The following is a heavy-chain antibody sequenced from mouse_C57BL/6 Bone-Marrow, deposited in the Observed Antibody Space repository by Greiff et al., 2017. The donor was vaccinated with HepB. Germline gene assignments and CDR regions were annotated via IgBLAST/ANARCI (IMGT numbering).Heavy chain of an antibody. Sequence: DVQLQESGGGLVQPGGSLKLSCAASGFTFSDYYMYWVRQTPEKRLEWVAYISNGGGSTYYPDTVKGRFTISRDNAKNTLYLQMRRLKSEDTAMYYCARQGGIWGYFDVWAQGPRSPSPQ. V-gene: IGHV5-12*01. CDR2: ISNGGGST. CDR3: ARQGGIWGYFDV. J-gene: IGHJ1*03. CDR1: GFTFSDYY.